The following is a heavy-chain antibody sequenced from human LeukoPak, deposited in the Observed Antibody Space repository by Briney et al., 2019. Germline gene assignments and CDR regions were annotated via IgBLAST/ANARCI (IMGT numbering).Heavy chain of an antibody. Sequence: PGGSLRLSCAVSGFTFSNFGMSWVRQSPGKGLEWVSVISGSGGSTNYADSVKGWFIISRDNSQNTLFLQMNSLRAGDTAVYYCAKDSLISIKVVVGYFFDWGQGTLVTVSS. D-gene: IGHD3-22*01. CDR2: ISGSGGST. V-gene: IGHV3-23*01. CDR1: GFTFSNFG. J-gene: IGHJ4*02. CDR3: AKDSLISIKVVVGYFFD.